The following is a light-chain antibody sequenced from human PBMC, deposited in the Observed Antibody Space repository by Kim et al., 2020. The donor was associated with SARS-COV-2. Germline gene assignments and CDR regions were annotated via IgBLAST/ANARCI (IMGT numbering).Light chain of an antibody. J-gene: IGKJ2*01. CDR1: QSISSW. CDR3: QQYNTYST. CDR2: KAS. V-gene: IGKV1-5*03. Sequence: LSASVGDKITITCRASQSISSWLAWYQQNPGEAPKLLFYKASTLESGVPARFSGSGSGTEFTLTISCLQADDFATYYCQQYNTYSTFGQGTKLEI.